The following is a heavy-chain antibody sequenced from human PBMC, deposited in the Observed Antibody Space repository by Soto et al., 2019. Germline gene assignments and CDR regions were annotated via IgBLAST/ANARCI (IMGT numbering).Heavy chain of an antibody. D-gene: IGHD1-1*01. Sequence: HPVGSLRLSCAASGFTISSYAMSWVRQAPGKGLEWVSAISDSGDTTHYADSVKGRFTISRDTSKNTLYLQMNTLRAEDTAVYYCAKDKPGTTSFDYWGRGTLVT. J-gene: IGHJ4*02. V-gene: IGHV3-23*01. CDR1: GFTISSYA. CDR2: ISDSGDTT. CDR3: AKDKPGTTSFDY.